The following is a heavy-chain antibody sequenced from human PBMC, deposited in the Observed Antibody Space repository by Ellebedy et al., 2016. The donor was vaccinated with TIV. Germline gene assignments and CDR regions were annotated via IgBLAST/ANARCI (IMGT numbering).Heavy chain of an antibody. V-gene: IGHV4-59*01. CDR1: GGSISSYH. CDR3: ARVPQLYNWFDP. Sequence: MPSETLSLTCTVSGGSISSYHWSWIRQPPGKGLEWIGYIYYSGSTSYNPSLQSRVTISVDTSKNQFSLKLSSVPAADTAVYYCARVPQLYNWFDPWGQGTLVTVSP. J-gene: IGHJ5*02. CDR2: IYYSGST.